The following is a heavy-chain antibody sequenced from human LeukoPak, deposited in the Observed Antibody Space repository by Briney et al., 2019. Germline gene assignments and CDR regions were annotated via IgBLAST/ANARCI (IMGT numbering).Heavy chain of an antibody. J-gene: IGHJ3*02. CDR1: GFTFGDCA. V-gene: IGHV3-49*04. CDR2: IRSKVYGGTT. CDR3: TTDSTVTTDGDVFDI. Sequence: GGSLRLSCTASGFTFGDCAISWVRQAPGKGLEWVGFIRSKVYGGTTDYAAPVKGRFTISREDSKNTLYLQMNSLKIEDTAVYYCTTDSTVTTDGDVFDIWGQGTMVTVSS. D-gene: IGHD4-17*01.